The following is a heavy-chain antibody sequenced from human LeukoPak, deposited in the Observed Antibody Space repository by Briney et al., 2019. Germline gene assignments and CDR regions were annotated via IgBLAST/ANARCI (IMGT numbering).Heavy chain of an antibody. D-gene: IGHD4-11*01. V-gene: IGHV3-23*03. CDR2: IYSGGST. CDR3: AKDKTTVTL. J-gene: IGHJ4*02. CDR1: GFTFSSYA. Sequence: GGSLRLSCAASGFTFSSYAMSWVRQAPGKGLEWVSVIYSGGSTYYADSVKGRFTISRDNSKNTLYLQMNSLRAEDTAIYYCAKDKTTVTLWGQGTLVTVSS.